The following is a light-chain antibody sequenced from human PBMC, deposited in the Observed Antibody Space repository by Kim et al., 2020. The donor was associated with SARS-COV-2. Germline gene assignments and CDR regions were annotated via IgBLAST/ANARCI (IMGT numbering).Light chain of an antibody. CDR1: SSNIGDNP. CDR3: AAWDDSLSGYV. Sequence: GQRVPISCSVSSSNIGDNPVYWYQQFPGAAPYLFIFGSNQRPSGVPERFSGSKSGTSASLAITGLRSEDEADYYCAAWDDSLSGYVFGTGTKVTVL. J-gene: IGLJ1*01. CDR2: GSN. V-gene: IGLV1-47*01.